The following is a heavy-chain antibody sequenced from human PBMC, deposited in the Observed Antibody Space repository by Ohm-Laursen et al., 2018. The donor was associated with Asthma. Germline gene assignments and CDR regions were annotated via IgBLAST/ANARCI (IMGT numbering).Heavy chain of an antibody. CDR3: ASTTYYYDSSGYHYYFDY. D-gene: IGHD3-22*01. CDR1: GYTFTGYY. J-gene: IGHJ4*02. Sequence: ASVKVSCKAPGYTFTGYYMHWVRQAPGQGLEWMGRINPNSGGTNYAQKFQGRVTMTRDTSISTAYMELSRLRSDDTAVYYCASTTYYYDSSGYHYYFDYWGQGTLVTVSS. V-gene: IGHV1-2*06. CDR2: INPNSGGT.